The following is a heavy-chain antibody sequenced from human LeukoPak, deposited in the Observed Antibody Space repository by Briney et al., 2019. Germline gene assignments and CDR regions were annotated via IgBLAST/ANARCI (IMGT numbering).Heavy chain of an antibody. CDR1: SGSLSSYY. V-gene: IGHV4-4*07. J-gene: IGHJ2*01. CDR2: IYTSGNT. Sequence: SETLSLTCTVSSGSLSSYYWSWIRQPAGKGLEWIGHIYTSGNTNYNPSLKSRVTMSVDTSKNQFSLKLSSVTAADTAVYYCARVITIFGVLPLPRYFDLWGRGTLVTVSS. D-gene: IGHD3-3*01. CDR3: ARVITIFGVLPLPRYFDL.